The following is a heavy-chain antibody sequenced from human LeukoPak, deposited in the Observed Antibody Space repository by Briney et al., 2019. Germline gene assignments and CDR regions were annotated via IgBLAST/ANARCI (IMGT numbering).Heavy chain of an antibody. Sequence: ASVKVSCKASGGTFSSYAISWVRQAPGQGLEWMGGIIPIFGTANYAQKFQGRVTITADESTSTAYMELSSLRSEDTAVYYCARVDRVPIAVAVVGAFDTWGQGTMVTVSS. V-gene: IGHV1-69*01. CDR1: GGTFSSYA. J-gene: IGHJ3*02. D-gene: IGHD6-19*01. CDR2: IIPIFGTA. CDR3: ARVDRVPIAVAVVGAFDT.